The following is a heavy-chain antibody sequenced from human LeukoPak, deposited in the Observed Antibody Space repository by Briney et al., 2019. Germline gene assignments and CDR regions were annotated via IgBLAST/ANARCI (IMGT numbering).Heavy chain of an antibody. D-gene: IGHD2-2*02. V-gene: IGHV3-7*01. CDR2: IKQDGSEK. CDR3: AKDIHYIHSDY. CDR1: GFTFSNYW. Sequence: GGSLRLSCAASGFTFSNYWMIWVRQAPGKGLEWVASIKQDGSEKQYVGSVRGRFTISRDNAKNVLDLQMNSLTAEDTAVYYCAKDIHYIHSDYWGQGTLVNVSS. J-gene: IGHJ4*02.